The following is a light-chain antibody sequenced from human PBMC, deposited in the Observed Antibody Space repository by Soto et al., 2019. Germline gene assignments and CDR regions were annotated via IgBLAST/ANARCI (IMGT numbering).Light chain of an antibody. CDR1: SDDVGAYNS. CDR2: KGT. V-gene: IGLV2-23*01. Sequence: QSALAQPAAMSGSPGQSITISFTGTSDDVGAYNSVSWYQQLPHKAPQVILYKGTQRPSGVSSRFSGSTSGNAASLTISGLQADDEADYFCCSSAPESTYVFGTGTKVTVL. CDR3: CSSAPESTYV. J-gene: IGLJ1*01.